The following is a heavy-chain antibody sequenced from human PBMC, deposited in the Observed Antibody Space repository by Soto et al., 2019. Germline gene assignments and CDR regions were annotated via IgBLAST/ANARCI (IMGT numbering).Heavy chain of an antibody. CDR1: GFPFSSTD. J-gene: IGHJ5*01. V-gene: IGHV3-23*01. CDR2: IDGSGGDT. CDR3: EKNSGWFNS. Sequence: VQVLDSGGGLVQPGGSLRLSCAASGFPFSSTDMSWVRQAPGKGLEWVSTIDGSGGDTYYADSVRGRFTISRDNSKNTEYLQMSSMRADDTAVYYCEKNSGWFNSWGQGTLVTVSS.